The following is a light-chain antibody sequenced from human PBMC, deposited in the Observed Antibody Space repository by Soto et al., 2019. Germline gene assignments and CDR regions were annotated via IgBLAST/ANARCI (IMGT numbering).Light chain of an antibody. Sequence: DIQMTQSPSTLSASVGERVTITCRASQSVSNWLAWYQQKPGKAPKVLIYDVSSLDRGVPSRFSGSGSGTDFTLTISYLQSEDFRPYYCQQFYNYPRTFGQGTKVDIK. V-gene: IGKV1-5*01. J-gene: IGKJ1*01. CDR2: DVS. CDR1: QSVSNW. CDR3: QQFYNYPRT.